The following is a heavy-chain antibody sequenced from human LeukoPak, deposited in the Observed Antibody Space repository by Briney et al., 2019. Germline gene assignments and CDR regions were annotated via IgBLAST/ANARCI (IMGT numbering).Heavy chain of an antibody. V-gene: IGHV3-30-3*01. CDR1: GFTFSSYA. D-gene: IGHD6-19*01. CDR2: ISYDGSNK. J-gene: IGHJ4*02. Sequence: GGSLRLSCAASGFTFSSYAMHWVRQAPGKGLEWVAVISYDGSNKYYADSVKGRFTISRDNSKNTLYLQMNSLRAEDTAVYYCARDRSPQWLVPFDYWGQGTLVTVSS. CDR3: ARDRSPQWLVPFDY.